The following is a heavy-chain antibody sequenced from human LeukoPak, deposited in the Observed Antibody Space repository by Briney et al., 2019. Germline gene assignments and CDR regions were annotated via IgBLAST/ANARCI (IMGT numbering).Heavy chain of an antibody. CDR1: GFTFSSYG. J-gene: IGHJ6*04. D-gene: IGHD5-18*01. CDR2: IRYDGSNK. Sequence: GGSLRLSCAASGFTFSSYGMHWVREAPGKVLEWVAFIRYDGSNKYYADSVKGRFTISRDNSKNTLYLQMNSLRAEDTAVYYCAKRQWIQLWASGFLDVWGKGTTVTISS. V-gene: IGHV3-30*02. CDR3: AKRQWIQLWASGFLDV.